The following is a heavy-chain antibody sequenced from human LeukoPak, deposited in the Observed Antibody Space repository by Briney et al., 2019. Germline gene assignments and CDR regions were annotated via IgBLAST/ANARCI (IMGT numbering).Heavy chain of an antibody. V-gene: IGHV3-7*03. J-gene: IGHJ4*02. Sequence: GGSLRLSCAASGFTFSSYWMSWVRQAPGKGLEWVANIKQDGSEKYYVDSVKGRFTISRDNAKNSLYLQMNSLRAEDTAVYYCAKGRPLRWELLKPDDYWGQGTLVTVSS. D-gene: IGHD1-26*01. CDR2: IKQDGSEK. CDR1: GFTFSSYW. CDR3: AKGRPLRWELLKPDDY.